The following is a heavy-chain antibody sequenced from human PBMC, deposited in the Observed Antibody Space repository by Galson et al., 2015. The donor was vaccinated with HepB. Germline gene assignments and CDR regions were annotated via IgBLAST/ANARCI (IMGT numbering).Heavy chain of an antibody. Sequence: TLSLTCTVSGGSISSGNYYWSWIRQPAGRGLEWIGRIYTSGTSSYNPSLKSRVTMSVDTSKNQFSLELNSVTAADTAVYYCARDGRGCRGTTCYTSWFDPWGQGTLVTVSS. CDR3: ARDGRGCRGTTCYTSWFDP. CDR2: IYTSGTS. D-gene: IGHD2-2*02. V-gene: IGHV4-61*02. J-gene: IGHJ5*02. CDR1: GGSISSGNYY.